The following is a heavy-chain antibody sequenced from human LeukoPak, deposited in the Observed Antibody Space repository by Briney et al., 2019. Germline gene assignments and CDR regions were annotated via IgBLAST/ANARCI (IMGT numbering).Heavy chain of an antibody. D-gene: IGHD3-10*01. CDR2: INPNSGGT. V-gene: IGHV1-2*02. CDR1: GYTFTGYY. Sequence: ASVTVSCKASGYTFTGYYMHWVRQAPGQGLEWMGWINPNSGGTNYAQKFQGRVTMTRDTSISTAYMELSRLRSDDTAVYYCARVMVRGNWFDPWGQGTLVTVSS. CDR3: ARVMVRGNWFDP. J-gene: IGHJ5*02.